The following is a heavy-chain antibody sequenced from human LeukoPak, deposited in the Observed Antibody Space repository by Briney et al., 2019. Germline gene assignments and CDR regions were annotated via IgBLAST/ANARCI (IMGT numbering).Heavy chain of an antibody. J-gene: IGHJ4*02. CDR2: INSDGSTT. D-gene: IGHD3-22*01. CDR3: ARILYGSSGPYDY. CDR1: GFTFSNYW. V-gene: IGHV3-74*01. Sequence: GGSLRLSCAASGFTFSNYWMHWVRQAPGKGLVWVSRINSDGSTTNYADSVKGRFTISRDNAKNTLYLQMNSLRAEDTAVYYCARILYGSSGPYDYWGQGTPVTVSS.